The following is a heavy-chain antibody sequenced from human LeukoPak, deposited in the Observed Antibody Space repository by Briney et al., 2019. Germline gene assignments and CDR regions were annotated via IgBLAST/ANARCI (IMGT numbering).Heavy chain of an antibody. CDR2: ICPDGTVT. CDR3: VRDFRSADY. Sequence: GGSLRLSCAASGFTFSTYCMHWVRQAPGKGPMWVSRICPDGTVTNYADCVKARFIISRDNARNTVYLQMNSLRVEDTAVYYCVRDFRSADYWGQGTLVTVSS. V-gene: IGHV3-74*01. CDR1: GFTFSTYC. J-gene: IGHJ4*02.